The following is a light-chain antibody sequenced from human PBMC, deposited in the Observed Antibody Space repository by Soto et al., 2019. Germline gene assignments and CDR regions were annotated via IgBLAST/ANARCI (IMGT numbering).Light chain of an antibody. Sequence: QSVLTQPASVSGSPGQSITISCTGTSSDLAIYNYVSWYQQQPGKAPKLMIYQVTNRPSGVSNRFSGSKSGNTASLTISGLQADDEADYYCSSHTISSALQVFGTGTKVTVL. J-gene: IGLJ1*01. CDR1: SSDLAIYNY. V-gene: IGLV2-14*01. CDR3: SSHTISSALQV. CDR2: QVT.